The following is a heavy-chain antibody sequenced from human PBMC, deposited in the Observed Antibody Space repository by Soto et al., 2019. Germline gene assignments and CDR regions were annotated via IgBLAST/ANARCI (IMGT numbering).Heavy chain of an antibody. D-gene: IGHD1-26*01. J-gene: IGHJ5*01. CDR3: ARHDQVGRTTETNLDS. V-gene: IGHV5-51*01. CDR1: GYSFTSYC. Sequence: GESLKISCKASGYSFTSYCIGWVLQMPGKGLEWMGIIYPGDSDTTYSPSFRGQVTISADNSINTAYLQWSSLKASDSAIYYCARHDQVGRTTETNLDSWGQGTLVTVSS. CDR2: IYPGDSDT.